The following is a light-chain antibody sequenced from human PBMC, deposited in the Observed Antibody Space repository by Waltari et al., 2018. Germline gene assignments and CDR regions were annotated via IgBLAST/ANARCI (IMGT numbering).Light chain of an antibody. CDR2: GEN. J-gene: IGLJ2*01. Sequence: SSELTQDPAVSVALGQTVRITCQGDRPRDYYASWYQQKAGQAPVLVIHGENNRPSGIPDRFSGSSSGNTASLTITGAQAGDEADYYCNSRDSSGNVVFGAGTKLTVL. CDR3: NSRDSSGNVV. V-gene: IGLV3-19*01. CDR1: RPRDYY.